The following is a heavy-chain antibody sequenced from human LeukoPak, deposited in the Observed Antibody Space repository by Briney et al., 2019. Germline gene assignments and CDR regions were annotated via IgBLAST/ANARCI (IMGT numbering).Heavy chain of an antibody. Sequence: PSETLSLTCTVSGGSISSYYWSWIRQPPGKGLEWIGYIYYSGSTNYNPPLKSRVTISVDTSKNQISLKLSSVTAADTAVYYCARLKYYYDSSGYRAEYFQHWGQGTLVTVSS. CDR3: ARLKYYYDSSGYRAEYFQH. V-gene: IGHV4-59*01. CDR2: IYYSGST. CDR1: GGSISSYY. J-gene: IGHJ1*01. D-gene: IGHD3-22*01.